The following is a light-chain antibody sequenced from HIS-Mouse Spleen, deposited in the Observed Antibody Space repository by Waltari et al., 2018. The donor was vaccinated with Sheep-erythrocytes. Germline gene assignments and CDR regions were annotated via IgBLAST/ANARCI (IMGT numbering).Light chain of an antibody. CDR3: QAWDSSTAV. Sequence: SYELTQPLSVSVSPGQTASITCSGDKLGDKYACWYQHKPGQSPVLVIYQDSKRPSGIPERFSGSNSGNTATLTISGTQAMDEADYYCQAWDSSTAVFGGGTKLTVL. J-gene: IGLJ2*01. CDR2: QDS. V-gene: IGLV3-1*01. CDR1: KLGDKY.